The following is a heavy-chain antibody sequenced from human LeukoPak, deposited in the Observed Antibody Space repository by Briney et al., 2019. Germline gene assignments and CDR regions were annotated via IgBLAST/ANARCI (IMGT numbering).Heavy chain of an antibody. CDR1: GGSISSYY. CDR3: ARHRIAADYGMDV. J-gene: IGHJ6*02. D-gene: IGHD6-13*01. V-gene: IGHV4-59*08. Sequence: PSETLSLTCTVSGGSISSYYWSWIRQPPGKGLEWIGYIYYSGSTNYNPSLKGRVTISVDTSKNQFSLKLSSVTAADTAVYYCARHRIAADYGMDVWGQGTTVTVSS. CDR2: IYYSGST.